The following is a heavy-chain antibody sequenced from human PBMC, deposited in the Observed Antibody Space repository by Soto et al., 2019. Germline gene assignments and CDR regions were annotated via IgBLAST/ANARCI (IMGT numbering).Heavy chain of an antibody. Sequence: QVQLVQSASEVMKPGASVKVSCKASGYTFIRYGITWVRQAPGQRLEWMGWISPYNDQTIYAQKVQGRDTMTADTSTRTVYMQLRSLKSDDTAVYYCARGGYYDNVWGKLSHYGLDVWGQGTSVTVSS. D-gene: IGHD3-16*01. CDR1: GYTFIRYG. CDR2: ISPYNDQT. CDR3: ARGGYYDNVWGKLSHYGLDV. J-gene: IGHJ6*02. V-gene: IGHV1-18*01.